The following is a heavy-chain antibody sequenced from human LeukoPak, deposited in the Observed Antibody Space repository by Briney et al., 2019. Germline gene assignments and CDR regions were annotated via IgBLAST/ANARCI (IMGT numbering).Heavy chain of an antibody. CDR3: AYSGSYGHLGY. V-gene: IGHV4-39*01. CDR2: IYSSVST. CDR1: GGSISSNAYY. D-gene: IGHD1-26*01. J-gene: IGHJ4*02. Sequence: SETLSLTCTVSGGSISSNAYYWAWIRQPPGKGLEWIGSIYSSVSTYYNPSLKSRVTISVDTSKNQFSLRLSSVTAADTALYYCAYSGSYGHLGYWGQGIPVTVAS.